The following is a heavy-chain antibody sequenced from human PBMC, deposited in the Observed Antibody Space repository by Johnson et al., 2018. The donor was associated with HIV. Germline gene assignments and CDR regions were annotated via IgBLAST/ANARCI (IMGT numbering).Heavy chain of an antibody. Sequence: QEQLVESGGGLVKPGGSLRLSCAGSGFTFSDYFMSYIRQAPGKGLEWISYISSSGSPIYYADSVKGRFTLSRDKAKNSLFLQMHSLRVEDTAIYYCARVGYQLHDAFDLWGQGTMVTVSS. D-gene: IGHD2-2*01. CDR2: ISSSGSPI. V-gene: IGHV3-11*01. CDR3: ARVGYQLHDAFDL. CDR1: GFTFSDYF. J-gene: IGHJ3*01.